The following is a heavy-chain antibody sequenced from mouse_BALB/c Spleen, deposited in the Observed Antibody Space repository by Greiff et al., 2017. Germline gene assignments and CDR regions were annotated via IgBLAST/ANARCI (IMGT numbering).Heavy chain of an antibody. J-gene: IGHJ2*01. Sequence: VQLQQSGAELVRPGTSVKVSCKASGYAFTNYLIEWVKQRPGQGLEWIGVINPGSGGTNYNEKFKGKATLTADKSSSTAYMQLSSLTSDDSAVYFCARDNYGYFVYWGQGTTLTVSS. V-gene: IGHV1-54*01. CDR3: ARDNYGYFVY. D-gene: IGHD1-1*01. CDR1: GYAFTNYL. CDR2: INPGSGGT.